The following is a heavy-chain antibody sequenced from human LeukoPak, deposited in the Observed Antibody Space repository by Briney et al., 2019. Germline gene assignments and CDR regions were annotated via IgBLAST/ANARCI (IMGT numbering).Heavy chain of an antibody. CDR3: ARVAARRIYYYYYYMDV. V-gene: IGHV1-18*01. D-gene: IGHD6-6*01. CDR1: GYTFTSYG. Sequence: ASVKVSCKASGYTFTSYGISWVRQAPGQGLEWMGWISAYNGNTNYAQKPQGRVTMPTDTSTSTAYMELRSLRSDDTAVYYCARVAARRIYYYYYYMDVWGKGTTVTVSS. J-gene: IGHJ6*03. CDR2: ISAYNGNT.